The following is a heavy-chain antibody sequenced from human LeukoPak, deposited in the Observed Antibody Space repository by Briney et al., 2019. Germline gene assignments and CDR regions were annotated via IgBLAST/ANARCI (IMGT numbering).Heavy chain of an antibody. Sequence: ASVKVSCKASGYTFTSYGISWVRQAPGQGLEWMVWISAYNGNTNYAQKLQGRVTMITDTFTSTAYMELRSLRSDDTAVYYCARGGNYGSKLPFDYWGQGTLVTVSS. CDR3: ARGGNYGSKLPFDY. V-gene: IGHV1-18*04. CDR2: ISAYNGNT. CDR1: GYTFTSYG. D-gene: IGHD3-10*01. J-gene: IGHJ4*02.